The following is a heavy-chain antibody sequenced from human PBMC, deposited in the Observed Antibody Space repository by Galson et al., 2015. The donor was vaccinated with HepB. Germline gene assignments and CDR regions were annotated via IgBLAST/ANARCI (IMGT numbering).Heavy chain of an antibody. Sequence: SLRLSCAAYGFTFSSYGMHWVRQAPGKGLEWVAVISYDGSDKYYADSVKGRFTISRDNSKNTLYLQMNSLRAEDTAVYYCAKSLAGYSSSWIIYYYYGMDVWGQGTTVTVSS. J-gene: IGHJ6*02. CDR1: GFTFSSYG. D-gene: IGHD6-13*01. CDR2: ISYDGSDK. V-gene: IGHV3-30*18. CDR3: AKSLAGYSSSWIIYYYYGMDV.